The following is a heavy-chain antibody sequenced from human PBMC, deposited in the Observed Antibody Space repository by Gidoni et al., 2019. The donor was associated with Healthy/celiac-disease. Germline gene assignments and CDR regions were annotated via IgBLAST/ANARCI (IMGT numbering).Heavy chain of an antibody. CDR1: GYTCTSYY. Sequence: QVHLVQSGAEVTKPGASLKVSCQASGYTCTSYYMHCVRQAPGQGLECMGIINPSGGRTSYAQKFQGRVTMTRDTSTSTVYMELSSLRSEDTAVYYCATSAYSGYDSFDYWGQGTLVTVSS. CDR2: INPSGGRT. CDR3: ATSAYSGYDSFDY. V-gene: IGHV1-46*03. J-gene: IGHJ4*02. D-gene: IGHD5-12*01.